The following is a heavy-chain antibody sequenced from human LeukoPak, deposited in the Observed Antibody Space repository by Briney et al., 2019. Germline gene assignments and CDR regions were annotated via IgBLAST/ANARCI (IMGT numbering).Heavy chain of an antibody. CDR2: ISSIRNYI. Sequence: GGSLRLSCAASKFTFSDYSMSWVRLAPGKGLEWVSSISSIRNYIYYADSVKGRFTVSRDNAKNSLYLQMNSLRAEDTAVYYCARGPGGSSWYLTLEGGYYFDYWGQGTLVTVSS. CDR1: KFTFSDYS. J-gene: IGHJ4*02. D-gene: IGHD6-13*01. V-gene: IGHV3-21*01. CDR3: ARGPGGSSWYLTLEGGYYFDY.